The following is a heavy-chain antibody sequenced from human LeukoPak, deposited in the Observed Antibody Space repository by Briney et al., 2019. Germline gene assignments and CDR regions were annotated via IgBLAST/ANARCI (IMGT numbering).Heavy chain of an antibody. J-gene: IGHJ6*02. CDR3: AKVVAARYYYYGMDV. CDR1: GFTFSSYG. V-gene: IGHV3-30*18. CDR2: ISYDGSNK. Sequence: GGSLRLSCAASGFTFSSYGMHWVRQAPGKGLERVAVISYDGSNKYYADSVKGRFTISRDNSKNTLYLQMNSLRAEDTAVYYCAKVVAARYYYYGMDVWAQGTTVTVSS. D-gene: IGHD2-15*01.